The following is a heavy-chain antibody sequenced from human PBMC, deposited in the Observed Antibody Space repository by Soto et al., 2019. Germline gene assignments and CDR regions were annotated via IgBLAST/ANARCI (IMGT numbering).Heavy chain of an antibody. CDR3: ARDSSDSRTGYYYVFDY. CDR2: IYYSGST. J-gene: IGHJ4*02. CDR1: GGSISSTDYY. Sequence: QVQLQESGPGLVKPSQTLSLTCTVSGGSISSTDYYWSWIRQPPGKGLEWIGYIYYSGSTYYNPSLKSRVTISVDTSKNQFSLKLSSVTAADTAVYYCARDSSDSRTGYYYVFDYWGQGTLVTVSS. V-gene: IGHV4-30-4*01. D-gene: IGHD3-22*01.